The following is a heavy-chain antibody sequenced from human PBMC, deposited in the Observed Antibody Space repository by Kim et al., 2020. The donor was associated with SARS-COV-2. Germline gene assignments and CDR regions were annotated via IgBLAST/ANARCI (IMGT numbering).Heavy chain of an antibody. CDR2: ISWDGGST. V-gene: IGHV3-43D*03. Sequence: GGSLRLSCAASGFTFDDYAMHWVRQAPGKGLEWVSLISWDGGSTYYADSVKGRFTISRDNSKNSLYLQMNSLRAEDTALYYCAKDDGGYSSGPGVDWGQGTLVTDSS. CDR3: AKDDGGYSSGPGVD. D-gene: IGHD6-19*01. CDR1: GFTFDDYA. J-gene: IGHJ4*02.